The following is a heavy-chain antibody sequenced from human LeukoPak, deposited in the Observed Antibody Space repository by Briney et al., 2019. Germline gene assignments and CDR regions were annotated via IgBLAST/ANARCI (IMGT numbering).Heavy chain of an antibody. J-gene: IGHJ4*02. CDR2: IYYSGST. CDR1: GGSISSSTYY. CDR3: ARAFTFGGVIDRLTFDY. D-gene: IGHD3-16*02. Sequence: SETLSLTCTVSGGSISSSTYYWGWIRQPPGKGLEWIGNIYYSGSTYYNPSLKSRVTISVDTSKNQFSLKLSSVTAADTAVYYCARAFTFGGVIDRLTFDYWGQGTLVTVSS. V-gene: IGHV4-39*07.